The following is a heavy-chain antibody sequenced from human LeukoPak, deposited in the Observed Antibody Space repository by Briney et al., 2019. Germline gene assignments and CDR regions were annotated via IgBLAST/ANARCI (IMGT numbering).Heavy chain of an antibody. V-gene: IGHV4-39*07. Sequence: PSETLSLTCIVSGGSISSSSYYWGWIRQPPGKGLEWIGSIYYHGSTYYNPSLRSRVTISVDTSKNQFSLKLSSVTAADTAVFYCAKSVSAYDLPFDLWGQGTMVTVSS. CDR3: AKSVSAYDLPFDL. CDR1: GGSISSSSYY. CDR2: IYYHGST. J-gene: IGHJ3*01. D-gene: IGHD5-12*01.